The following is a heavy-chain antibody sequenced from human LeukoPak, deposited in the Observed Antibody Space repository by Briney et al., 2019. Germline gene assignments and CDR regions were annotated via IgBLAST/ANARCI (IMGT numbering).Heavy chain of an antibody. V-gene: IGHV4-39*01. D-gene: IGHD3-10*01. J-gene: IGHJ4*02. CDR1: GGSISSSSYY. CDR3: ARLYYGSGGYYTYFDY. CDR2: IYYSGST. Sequence: SETLSLTXTVSGGSISSSSYYWGGIRQPPGKGLEWIGSIYYSGSTYYNPSLKSRVTISVDASKNQFSLKLSSVTAADTAVYYCARLYYGSGGYYTYFDYWGQGTLVTVSS.